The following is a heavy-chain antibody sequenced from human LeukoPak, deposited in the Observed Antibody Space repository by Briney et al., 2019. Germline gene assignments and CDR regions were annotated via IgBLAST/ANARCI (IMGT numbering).Heavy chain of an antibody. CDR3: APEGGNSYDY. V-gene: IGHV3-74*01. CDR1: GFTVSSNY. D-gene: IGHD5-18*01. Sequence: GGSLRLSCAASGFTVSSNYMSWVRQAPGKGLVWVSRINTDGSSTRYADSVKGRFTISRDNAKNTLYLQMNSLTAEDTAVYYCAPEGGNSYDYWGQGTLVTVPS. CDR2: INTDGSST. J-gene: IGHJ4*02.